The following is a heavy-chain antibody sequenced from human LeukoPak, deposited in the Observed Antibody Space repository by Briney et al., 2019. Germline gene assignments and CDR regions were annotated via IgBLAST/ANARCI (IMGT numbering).Heavy chain of an antibody. V-gene: IGHV3-30*18. CDR3: AKDSDSSGYY. J-gene: IGHJ4*02. D-gene: IGHD3-22*01. CDR1: GFTFSSYG. Sequence: GGSLRLPCAASGFTFSSYGMHWVRQAPGKGLEWVAVISYDGSNKYYADSVKGRFTISRDNSKNTLYLQMNSLRAEDTAVYYCAKDSDSSGYYWGQGTLVTVSS. CDR2: ISYDGSNK.